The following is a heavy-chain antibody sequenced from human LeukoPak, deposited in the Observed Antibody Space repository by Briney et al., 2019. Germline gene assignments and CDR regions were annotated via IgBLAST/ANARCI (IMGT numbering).Heavy chain of an antibody. CDR3: AREGPNASLRYFDWFTGPGYYYGMDV. CDR2: IWYDGSNK. CDR1: GFTFSSYG. Sequence: PGGSLRLSCAASGFTFSSYGMRWGRQAPGKGLGGGAVIWYDGSNKYYADSVKGRFTISRDNSKNTLYLQMSSLRAEDTAVYYCAREGPNASLRYFDWFTGPGYYYGMDVWGQGTTVTVSS. D-gene: IGHD3-9*01. V-gene: IGHV3-33*01. J-gene: IGHJ6*02.